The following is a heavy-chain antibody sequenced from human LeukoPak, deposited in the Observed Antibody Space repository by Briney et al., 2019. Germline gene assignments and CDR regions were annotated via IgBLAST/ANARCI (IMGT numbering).Heavy chain of an antibody. V-gene: IGHV4-59*01. CDR3: ARTYGDYVLDDAFGI. Sequence: SETLSLTCTVSGGSISSYYWSWIRQPPGKGLEWIGYIYYSGSTNYNPSLKSRVTISVDTSKNQFSLKLSSVTAADTAVYYCARTYGDYVLDDAFGIWGQGTMVTVSS. D-gene: IGHD4-17*01. CDR2: IYYSGST. CDR1: GGSISSYY. J-gene: IGHJ3*02.